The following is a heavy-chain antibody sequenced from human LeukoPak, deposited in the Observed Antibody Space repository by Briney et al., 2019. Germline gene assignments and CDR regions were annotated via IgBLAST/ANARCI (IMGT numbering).Heavy chain of an antibody. CDR3: ARGSGSLNWYFDL. Sequence: SETLSLTCAVYGGSFSGYYWSWIRQPPGKGLEWIGEINHSGSTNYNPSLKSRVTISVDASKNQFSLKLSSVTAADTAVYYCARGSGSLNWYFDLWGRGTLVTVSS. CDR2: INHSGST. CDR1: GGSFSGYY. D-gene: IGHD1-26*01. V-gene: IGHV4-34*01. J-gene: IGHJ2*01.